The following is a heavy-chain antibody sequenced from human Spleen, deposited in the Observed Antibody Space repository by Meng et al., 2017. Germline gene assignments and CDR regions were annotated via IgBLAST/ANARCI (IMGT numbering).Heavy chain of an antibody. D-gene: IGHD1-26*01. CDR1: GGTFSSYA. Sequence: SVKVSCKASGGTFSSYAISWVRQAPGQGLEWMGGIIPIFGTANYAQKFQGRVTITADESTSTAYMELSSLRSEDTAVYYCARVPYYGDAFDIWGQGTMVTVSS. V-gene: IGHV1-69*13. CDR3: ARVPYYGDAFDI. J-gene: IGHJ3*02. CDR2: IIPIFGTA.